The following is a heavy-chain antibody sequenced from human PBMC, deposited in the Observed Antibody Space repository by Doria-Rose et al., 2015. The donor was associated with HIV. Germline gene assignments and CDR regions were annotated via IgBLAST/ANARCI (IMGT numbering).Heavy chain of an antibody. CDR1: GVSLSSPGMG. CDR3: ARIESSRWYHKYYFDF. D-gene: IGHD6-13*01. CDR2: IFSDDER. J-gene: IGHJ4*02. V-gene: IGHV2-26*01. Sequence: SGPVLVKPTETLTLTCTVSGVSLSSPGMGVSWIRQPPGKALEWLAYIFSDDERSYKTSLKSRLTISRGTSKSQVVLTMTDMDPVDTATYYCARIESSRWYHKYYFDFWGQGTLVIVSA.